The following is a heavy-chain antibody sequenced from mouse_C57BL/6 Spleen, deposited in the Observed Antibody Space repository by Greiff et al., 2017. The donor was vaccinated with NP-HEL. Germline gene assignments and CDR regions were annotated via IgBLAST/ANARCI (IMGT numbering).Heavy chain of an antibody. Sequence: QVQLQQSGPELVKPGASVKISCKASGYAFSSSWMNWVTQRPGKGLEWIGRIYPGDGDTNYNGKFKGKATLTADKSSSTAYMQLSSLPSEDSAVYFCAREGYGYAMDDWGQGTSVTVSS. D-gene: IGHD2-2*01. CDR2: IYPGDGDT. J-gene: IGHJ4*01. V-gene: IGHV1-82*01. CDR3: AREGYGYAMDD. CDR1: GYAFSSSW.